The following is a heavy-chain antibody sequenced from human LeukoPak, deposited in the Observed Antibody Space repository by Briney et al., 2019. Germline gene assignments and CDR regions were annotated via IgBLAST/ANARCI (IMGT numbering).Heavy chain of an antibody. Sequence: GGSLRLSCAASGFTFSSYAMSWVRQAPGKGLEWVSAISGSGGSTYYADPVKGRFTISRDNSKNTLYLQMNSLRAEDTAVYYCAKDRRRLPHMTTISRPHDYYMDVWGKGTTVTVSS. CDR1: GFTFSSYA. CDR2: ISGSGGST. J-gene: IGHJ6*03. V-gene: IGHV3-23*01. D-gene: IGHD2-21*02. CDR3: AKDRRRLPHMTTISRPHDYYMDV.